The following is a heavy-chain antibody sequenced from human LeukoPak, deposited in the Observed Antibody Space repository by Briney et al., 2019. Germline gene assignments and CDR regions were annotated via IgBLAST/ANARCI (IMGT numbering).Heavy chain of an antibody. Sequence: ASVKVSCKASGYTFTSCGISWVRQAPGQGLEWMGWISAYNGNTNYAQKLQGRVTMTTDTSTSTAYMELRSLRSDDTAVYYCARDGYSSSWGVYYYYGMDVWGQGTTVTVSS. CDR3: ARDGYSSSWGVYYYYGMDV. D-gene: IGHD6-13*01. V-gene: IGHV1-18*01. CDR1: GYTFTSCG. J-gene: IGHJ6*02. CDR2: ISAYNGNT.